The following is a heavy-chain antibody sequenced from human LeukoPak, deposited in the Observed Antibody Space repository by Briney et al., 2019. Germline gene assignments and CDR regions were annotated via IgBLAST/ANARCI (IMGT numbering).Heavy chain of an antibody. CDR1: GFTFSSYS. Sequence: AGGSLRLSCAASGFTFSSYSMNWVRQAPGKGLEWVSSISSSSSYIYYADSVKGRFTISRDNAKNSLYLQMNSLRAEDTAVYYCARNSVDIVATVSYYYYYMDVWGKGTTVTVSS. J-gene: IGHJ6*03. D-gene: IGHD5-12*01. CDR3: ARNSVDIVATVSYYYYYMDV. CDR2: ISSSSSYI. V-gene: IGHV3-21*01.